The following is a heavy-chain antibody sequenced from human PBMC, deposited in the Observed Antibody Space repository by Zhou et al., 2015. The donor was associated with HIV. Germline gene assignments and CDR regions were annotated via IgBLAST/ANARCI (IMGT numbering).Heavy chain of an antibody. J-gene: IGHJ4*02. D-gene: IGHD3-16*02. CDR2: ISWNSGVM. V-gene: IGHV3-9*01. CDR3: AKDPGPGMVTFGGLIGPYFFDN. CDR1: GFRFEHYA. Sequence: EVQLVQSGGGLVQPGRSLRLACAASGFRFEHYAMHWVRQVPGKGLEWVSGISWNSGVMGYADSFKGRFTISRDNSKNTLYLQMNSLRAEDTATYYCAKDPGPGMVTFGGLIGPYFFDNWGQGTLVTVSS.